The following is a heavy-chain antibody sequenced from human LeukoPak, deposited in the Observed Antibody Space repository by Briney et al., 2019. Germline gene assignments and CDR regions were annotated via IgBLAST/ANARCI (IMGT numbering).Heavy chain of an antibody. D-gene: IGHD3-3*01. CDR1: GFTFSNYW. Sequence: PGGSLRLSCAASGFTFSNYWMGWVRQAPGKGLQWVANIEQDGSEKYYVDSVKGRFTISRDNAKKSLYLQMNSLRVEDTAVYYCAREDYDFWSARPYYYMDVWGKGTTVTVSS. CDR2: IEQDGSEK. CDR3: AREDYDFWSARPYYYMDV. J-gene: IGHJ6*03. V-gene: IGHV3-7*01.